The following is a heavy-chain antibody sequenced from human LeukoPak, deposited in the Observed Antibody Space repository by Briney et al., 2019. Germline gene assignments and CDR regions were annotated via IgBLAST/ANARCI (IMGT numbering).Heavy chain of an antibody. Sequence: SEILSLTCTVSGGSISSSSYYWGWIRQPPGKGLEWIGSIYYSGSTYHNPSLKSRVTISVDTSKNQFSLKLSSVTAADTAVYYCAREKYYYDSSGYRDYMDVWGKGTTVTVSS. CDR1: GGSISSSSYY. CDR2: IYYSGST. J-gene: IGHJ6*03. V-gene: IGHV4-39*07. D-gene: IGHD3-22*01. CDR3: AREKYYYDSSGYRDYMDV.